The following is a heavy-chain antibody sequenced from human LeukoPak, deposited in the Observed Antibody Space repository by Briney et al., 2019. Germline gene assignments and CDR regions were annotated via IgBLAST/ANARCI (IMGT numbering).Heavy chain of an antibody. CDR1: GGTFSSYA. J-gene: IGHJ4*02. Sequence: GASVKVSCKASGGTFSSYAISWVRQAPGQGLEWMGGIDPVFGTVNFAQKFQGRVTITADRSTTTVYMELSSLRSEDTAVYYCASVSGYCSSTSCPGYFDCWGQGTLVTVSS. CDR3: ASVSGYCSSTSCPGYFDC. V-gene: IGHV1-69*06. D-gene: IGHD2-2*03. CDR2: IDPVFGTV.